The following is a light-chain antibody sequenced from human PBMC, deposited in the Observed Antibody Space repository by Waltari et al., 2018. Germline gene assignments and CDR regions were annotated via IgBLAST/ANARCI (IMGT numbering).Light chain of an antibody. J-gene: IGLJ2*01. CDR1: SRAIGLYVY. CDR3: SSYETSNTVV. Sequence: QSALTQPASVSGSPGQSITISCPGTSRAIGLYVYVSCYQPHPGKAPKLIISDVTGRPSGISDRFSGSKYGNTASLTISGLQTEDEAVYHCSSYETSNTVVFGGGTKLTVL. CDR2: DVT. V-gene: IGLV2-14*03.